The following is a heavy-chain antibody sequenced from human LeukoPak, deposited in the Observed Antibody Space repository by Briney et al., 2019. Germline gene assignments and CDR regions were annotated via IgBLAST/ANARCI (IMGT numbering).Heavy chain of an antibody. Sequence: GGSLRLSCVASGFTFSSFEMNWVRQALGKGLEWVSYISSSGTTIYYADSVKGRFTISRDNAKNSLYLQMNSLRAEDTAVYYCARGYSYGYLGYWGQGTLATVSS. CDR2: ISSSGTTI. CDR3: ARGYSYGYLGY. CDR1: GFTFSSFE. V-gene: IGHV3-48*03. D-gene: IGHD5-18*01. J-gene: IGHJ4*02.